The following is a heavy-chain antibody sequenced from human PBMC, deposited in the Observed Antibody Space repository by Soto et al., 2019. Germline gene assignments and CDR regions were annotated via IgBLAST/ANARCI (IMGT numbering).Heavy chain of an antibody. CDR3: AKPTPLRGAMITNINFDF. CDR2: INPNSGGT. J-gene: IGHJ4*02. Sequence: ASVKVSCKASGYTFTGYHMHWVRQAPGQGLEWMGWINPNSGGTNYAQKFQGRVTMTRDTSISTAYMELSRLRSDDTAVYYCAKPTPLRGAMITNINFDFWGQGTPVTVSS. V-gene: IGHV1-2*02. D-gene: IGHD3-10*01. CDR1: GYTFTGYH.